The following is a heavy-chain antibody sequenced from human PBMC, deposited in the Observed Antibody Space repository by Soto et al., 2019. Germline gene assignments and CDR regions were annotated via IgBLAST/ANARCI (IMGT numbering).Heavy chain of an antibody. J-gene: IGHJ4*02. V-gene: IGHV3-72*01. Sequence: EVQLVESGGGLVQPGGSLRLSCAASGFSFSDHYTDWVRQAPGKGLEWVGRSRNKANSYTTEYAASVKGRFTISRDDSKSSLYLQMNSLNSEDTAVYYCVRLGYSSGWYVDYWGQGPLVTVSS. D-gene: IGHD6-19*01. CDR1: GFSFSDHY. CDR3: VRLGYSSGWYVDY. CDR2: SRNKANSYTT.